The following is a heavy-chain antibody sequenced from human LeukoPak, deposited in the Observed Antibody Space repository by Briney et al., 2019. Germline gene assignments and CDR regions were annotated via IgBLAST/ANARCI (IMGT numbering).Heavy chain of an antibody. CDR3: GRGTDYYDPTGYYPDY. V-gene: IGHV1-2*02. D-gene: IGHD3-22*01. CDR2: INPNSGGT. CDR1: GYTFTGYY. J-gene: IGHJ4*02. Sequence: ASVKVSCKASGYTFTGYYMHWVRQAPGQGLEWMGWINPNSGGTNYAQKFQGRVTMTRDTSISTAYMELSRLTSDDTAVYYCGRGTDYYDPTGYYPDYWGQGTLVTVSS.